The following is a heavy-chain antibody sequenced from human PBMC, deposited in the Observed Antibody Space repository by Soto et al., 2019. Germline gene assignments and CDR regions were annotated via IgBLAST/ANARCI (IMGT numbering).Heavy chain of an antibody. CDR3: AKGGVVVTTYFQH. CDR2: ISYDGRDK. D-gene: IGHD2-15*01. Sequence: QVQLVESGGGVVQPGRSLRLSCAASGFTFSSYGMHWVRQAPGKGLEWVAVISYDGRDKYYADSVKGRFTSARYNSNNALYLQMDSLRAEDTAVYYCAKGGVVVTTYFQHWGQGTLVTVSS. CDR1: GFTFSSYG. J-gene: IGHJ1*01. V-gene: IGHV3-30*18.